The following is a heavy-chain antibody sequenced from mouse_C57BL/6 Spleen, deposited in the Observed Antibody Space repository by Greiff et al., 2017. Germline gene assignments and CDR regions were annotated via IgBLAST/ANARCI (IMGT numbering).Heavy chain of an antibody. CDR1: GFRFNTYA. Sequence: EVQLVESGGGLVQPKGSLKLSCAASGFRFNTYAMNWVRQAPGKGFEWVARIRSKSNNYATYYADSVKDRFTISRDDSESMLYLQMSNLKTEDTAMYYCGRHLGLNDFDYWGQGTTLTVSS. J-gene: IGHJ2*01. CDR3: GRHLGLNDFDY. D-gene: IGHD4-1*01. V-gene: IGHV10-1*01. CDR2: IRSKSNNYAT.